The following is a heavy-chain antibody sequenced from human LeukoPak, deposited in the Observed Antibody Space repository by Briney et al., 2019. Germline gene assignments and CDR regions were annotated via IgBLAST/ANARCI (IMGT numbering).Heavy chain of an antibody. CDR3: ARVAMSDSSGYCDY. V-gene: IGHV3-33*01. J-gene: IGHJ4*02. CDR2: IWYDGSNE. CDR1: GFTFSSYA. D-gene: IGHD3-22*01. Sequence: GGSLRLPCAASGFTFSSYAMHLVRQAPGKGLEWVAVIWYDGSNENYADSVRGRFTVSRDNSKNTLYLHMNSVRAEDTAVYYCARVAMSDSSGYCDYWGQGTLVTVSS.